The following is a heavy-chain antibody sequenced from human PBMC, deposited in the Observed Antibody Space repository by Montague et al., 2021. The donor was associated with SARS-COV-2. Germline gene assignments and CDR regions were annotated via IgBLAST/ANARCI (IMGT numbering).Heavy chain of an antibody. CDR3: ARDSLFRSGYSSGWPDY. Sequence: SLSISWAASGFTFSSYEMNWVRQAPGKGLEWVSYISSSGSTICYADSVKGRFTISRDNAKNSLYLQMNSLRAEDTAVYYCARDSLFRSGYSSGWPDYWGQGTLVTVSS. V-gene: IGHV3-48*03. CDR2: ISSSGSTI. D-gene: IGHD6-19*01. CDR1: GFTFSSYE. J-gene: IGHJ4*02.